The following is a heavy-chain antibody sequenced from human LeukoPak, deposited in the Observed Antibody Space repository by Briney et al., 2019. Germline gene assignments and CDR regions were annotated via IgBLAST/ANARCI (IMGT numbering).Heavy chain of an antibody. V-gene: IGHV4-59*01. J-gene: IGHJ4*02. CDR1: GGSFSGYY. Sequence: SETLSLACAVYGGSFSGYYWSWIRQPPGKGLEWIGSIHYTGSTDYNPSLKSRLTISLDTSRSLFSLRLSSVTAADTAVYYCARGSRTPDSWGQGTLVIVSS. D-gene: IGHD3-10*01. CDR2: IHYTGST. CDR3: ARGSRTPDS.